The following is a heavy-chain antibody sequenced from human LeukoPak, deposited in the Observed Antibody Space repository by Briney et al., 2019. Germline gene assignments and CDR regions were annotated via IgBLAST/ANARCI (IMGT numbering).Heavy chain of an antibody. V-gene: IGHV4-34*01. CDR3: ARDPSRYYYGSLSGNWFDP. CDR1: GGSFSGCY. D-gene: IGHD3-10*01. Sequence: PSETLSLTCAVYGGSFSGCYWSWIRQPPGKGLEWIGEINHSGSTNYNPSLKSRVTISVDTSKNQFSLKLSSVTAADTAVYYCARDPSRYYYGSLSGNWFDPWGQGTLVTVSS. CDR2: INHSGST. J-gene: IGHJ5*02.